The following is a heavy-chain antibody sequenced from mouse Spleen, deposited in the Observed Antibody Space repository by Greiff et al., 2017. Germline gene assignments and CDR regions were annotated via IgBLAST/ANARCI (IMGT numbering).Heavy chain of an antibody. CDR2: IHPNSGST. V-gene: IGHV1-64*01. CDR1: GYTFTSYW. Sequence: QVQLQQSGAELVKPGASVKLSCKASGYTFTSYWMHWVKQRPGQVLEWIGMIHPNSGSTNYNEKFKSKATLTVDKSSSTAYMQLSSLTSEDSAVYYCARFDDAMDYWGQGTSVTVSS. CDR3: ARFDDAMDY. J-gene: IGHJ4*01.